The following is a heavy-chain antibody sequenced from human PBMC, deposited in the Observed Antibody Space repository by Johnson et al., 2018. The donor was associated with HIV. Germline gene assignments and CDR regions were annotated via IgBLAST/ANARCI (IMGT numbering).Heavy chain of an antibody. CDR2: IRWDGATS. D-gene: IGHD3-10*01. J-gene: IGHJ3*02. V-gene: IGHV3-43D*03. Sequence: VQLVESGGGVVRPGGSLRLSCAASGFTFDDYAMHWVRQPPGKGLEWVSLIRWDGATSHYADSVKGRFTISRDNNRDSLYLQMKSLRAEDTALYYCAKAEIYEGRVGDFAFDIWGQGTMVTVSS. CDR3: AKAEIYEGRVGDFAFDI. CDR1: GFTFDDYA.